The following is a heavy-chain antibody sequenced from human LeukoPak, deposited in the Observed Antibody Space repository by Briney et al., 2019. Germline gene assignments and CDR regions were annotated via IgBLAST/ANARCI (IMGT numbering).Heavy chain of an antibody. Sequence: SETLSLTCTVSGGSITSYYWSWIRRPPGKGLEWIGYIYYSGSTNYNPSLKSRVTISVDTSKNQFSLKLSSVTAADTAVYYCARGVSTRTDYWGQGTLVTVSS. CDR2: IYYSGST. CDR1: GGSITSYY. V-gene: IGHV4-59*01. D-gene: IGHD2/OR15-2a*01. J-gene: IGHJ4*02. CDR3: ARGVSTRTDY.